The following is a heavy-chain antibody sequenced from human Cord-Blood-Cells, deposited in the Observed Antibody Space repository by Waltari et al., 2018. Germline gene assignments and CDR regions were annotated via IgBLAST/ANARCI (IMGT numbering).Heavy chain of an antibody. V-gene: IGHV4-4*07. CDR3: ARDGRTTVTTHYYYMDV. D-gene: IGHD4-4*01. J-gene: IGHJ6*03. CDR1: GGSISSYY. Sequence: QVQLQESGPGLVKPSETLSLTCTVSGGSISSYYWSWIRQPAGKGLEWIGRIYTSGSTNYHPSLKSRVTMSVDTSKNQFSLKLSSVTAADTAVYYCARDGRTTVTTHYYYMDVWGKGTTVTVSS. CDR2: IYTSGST.